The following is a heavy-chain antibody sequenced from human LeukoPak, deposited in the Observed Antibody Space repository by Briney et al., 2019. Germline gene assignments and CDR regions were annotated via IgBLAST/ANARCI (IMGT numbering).Heavy chain of an antibody. V-gene: IGHV3-48*03. CDR3: ARTIEMATISYFDY. D-gene: IGHD5-24*01. Sequence: GGSLRLSCAASGFTFSSYEMNWVRQAPGKGLEWVSYISSSDSTIYYADSVKGRFTISRDNAKNSLYLQMNGLRAGDTAVYYCARTIEMATISYFDYWGQGTLVTVSS. CDR2: ISSSDSTI. J-gene: IGHJ4*02. CDR1: GFTFSSYE.